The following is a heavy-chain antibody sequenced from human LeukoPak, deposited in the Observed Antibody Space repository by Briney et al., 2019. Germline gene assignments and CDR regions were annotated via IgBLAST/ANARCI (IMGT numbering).Heavy chain of an antibody. D-gene: IGHD6-13*01. V-gene: IGHV1-8*01. CDR2: MNPNSGNT. Sequence: ASVKVSCKASGYTFTSYDINWVRQATGQGLGWMGWMNPNSGNTGYAQKFQGRVTMTRNTSISTAYMELSSLRSEDTAVYYCARDRHIAAAVYYYYMDVWGKGTPVTVSS. CDR3: ARDRHIAAAVYYYYMDV. CDR1: GYTFTSYD. J-gene: IGHJ6*03.